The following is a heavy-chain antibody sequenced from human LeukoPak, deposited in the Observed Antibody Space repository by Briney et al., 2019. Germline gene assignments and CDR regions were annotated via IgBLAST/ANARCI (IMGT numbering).Heavy chain of an antibody. Sequence: SGGSLRLSCAASGFTFSSYSMNWVRQAPGKGLEWVSSISSSSSYIYYADSVKGRFTISRDNAKNTLYLQMNSLRAEDTAVYYCARDRGRITMVRGVEEIEDYWGQGTLVTVSS. CDR1: GFTFSSYS. CDR3: ARDRGRITMVRGVEEIEDY. V-gene: IGHV3-21*01. D-gene: IGHD3-10*01. J-gene: IGHJ4*02. CDR2: ISSSSSYI.